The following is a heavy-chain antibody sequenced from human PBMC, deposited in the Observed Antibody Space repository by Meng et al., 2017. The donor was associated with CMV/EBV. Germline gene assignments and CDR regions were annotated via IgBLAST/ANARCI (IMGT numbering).Heavy chain of an antibody. CDR2: ISYDGSNK. J-gene: IGHJ4*02. D-gene: IGHD6-6*01. Sequence: SCAASGFTFSSYAMHWVRQAPGKGLEWVAVISYDGSNKYYADSVKGRFTISRDNSKNTLYLQMNSLRAEDTAVYYCARGYSSSSLSGYWGQGTLVTVSS. CDR3: ARGYSSSSLSGY. CDR1: GFTFSSYA. V-gene: IGHV3-30-3*01.